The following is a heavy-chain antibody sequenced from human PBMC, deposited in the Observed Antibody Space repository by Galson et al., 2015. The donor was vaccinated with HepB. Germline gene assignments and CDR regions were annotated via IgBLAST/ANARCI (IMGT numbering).Heavy chain of an antibody. J-gene: IGHJ5*02. CDR1: GGSISSGGYY. CDR3: AREGKIAAPLGRFDP. Sequence: TLSLTCTVSGGSISSGGYYWSWIRQHPGKGLEWIGYIYYSGSTYYNPSHKSRVTISVDTSKNQFSLKLSSVTAADTAVYYCAREGKIAAPLGRFDPWGQGTLVTVSS. V-gene: IGHV4-31*03. CDR2: IYYSGST. D-gene: IGHD6-6*01.